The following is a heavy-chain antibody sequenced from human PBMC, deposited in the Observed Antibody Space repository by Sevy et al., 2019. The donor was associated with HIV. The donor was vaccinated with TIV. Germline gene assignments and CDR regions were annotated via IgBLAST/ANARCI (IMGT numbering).Heavy chain of an antibody. J-gene: IGHJ6*02. CDR2: ISYHGRDK. CDR1: GITFSTSG. D-gene: IGHD3-9*01. Sequence: GGSLRLSCVVSGITFSTSGMHWVRQAPGKGLEWVAVISYHGRDKFYADSVMGRSTISRDNSKNILYLQMFSLRAEDTAVYYCAKDFTGYNGMDVWGQGTMVTVSS. CDR3: AKDFTGYNGMDV. V-gene: IGHV3-30*18.